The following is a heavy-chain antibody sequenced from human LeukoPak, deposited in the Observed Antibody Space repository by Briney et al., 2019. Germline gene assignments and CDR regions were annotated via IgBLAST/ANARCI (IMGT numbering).Heavy chain of an antibody. CDR2: IYYSGST. CDR3: ARLGGRTVGGMDV. D-gene: IGHD3-16*01. Sequence: PSETLSLTCTVSGGSISSYYWSWIRQPPGKGLEWIGYIYYSGSTNYNPSLKSRVTKSVDTSKNQFSLKLSSVTAADTAVYYCARLGGRTVGGMDVWGQGTTVTVSS. J-gene: IGHJ6*02. CDR1: GGSISSYY. V-gene: IGHV4-59*08.